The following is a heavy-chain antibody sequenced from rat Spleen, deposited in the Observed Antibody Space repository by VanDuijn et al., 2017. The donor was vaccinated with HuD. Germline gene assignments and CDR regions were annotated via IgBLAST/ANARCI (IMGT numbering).Heavy chain of an antibody. CDR1: GFIFSDFG. CDR2: ISSHSGTI. V-gene: IGHV5-34*01. D-gene: IGHD1-7*01. J-gene: IGHJ3*01. CDR3: ARQYYGYTD. Sequence: EVQLVESGGGLVQPGRSLKLSCVASGFIFSDFGMNWIRQAPGKGLEWVAYISSHSGTIYYADTVKGRFTISRDNAKSTLDLQMDSLRSEDTASYYCARQYYGYTDWGQGTLVTVSS.